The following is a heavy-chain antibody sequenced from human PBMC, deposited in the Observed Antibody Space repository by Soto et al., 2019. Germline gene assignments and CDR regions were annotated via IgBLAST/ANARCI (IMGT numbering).Heavy chain of an antibody. Sequence: GGSLRLSCAASGFTFSSYSMNWVRQAPGKGLEWVSSISSSSSYIYYADSVKGRFTISRDNAKNSLYLQMNSLRAEDTAVYYCARSKDIAAAGTGDWFDPLGQGTLVTVSS. CDR1: GFTFSSYS. D-gene: IGHD6-13*01. CDR3: ARSKDIAAAGTGDWFDP. V-gene: IGHV3-21*01. J-gene: IGHJ5*02. CDR2: ISSSSSYI.